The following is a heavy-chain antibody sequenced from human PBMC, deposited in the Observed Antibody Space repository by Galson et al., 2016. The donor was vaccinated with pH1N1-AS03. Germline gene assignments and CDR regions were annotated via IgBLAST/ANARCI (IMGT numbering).Heavy chain of an antibody. V-gene: IGHV3-7*03. CDR3: ARNLGWYHMDV. D-gene: IGHD6-19*01. CDR1: GFTYDVYW. CDR2: INQDGSQK. J-gene: IGHJ6*02. Sequence: SLRLSCAASGFTYDVYWMTWVRQAPGKGLEWVGVINQDGSQKACADSVRGRFTISRDNAKDSLYLQMNTLRAEDTAVYYCARNLGWYHMDVWGQGTTVTVSS.